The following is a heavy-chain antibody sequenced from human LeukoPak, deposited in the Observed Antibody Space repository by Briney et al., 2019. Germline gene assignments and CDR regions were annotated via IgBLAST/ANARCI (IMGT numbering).Heavy chain of an antibody. CDR3: ARHTAYSSMDV. Sequence: PSETLSLTCTVSGESISSTGYYWGWIRQPPGKGLEWIGHMSYSGNTFYSPSLKSRVTISVDTSKNHFSLKLTSVTAADMSIYYCARHTAYSSMDVWGKGTTVTVST. V-gene: IGHV4-39*01. D-gene: IGHD2-21*01. J-gene: IGHJ6*04. CDR1: GESISSTGYY. CDR2: MSYSGNT.